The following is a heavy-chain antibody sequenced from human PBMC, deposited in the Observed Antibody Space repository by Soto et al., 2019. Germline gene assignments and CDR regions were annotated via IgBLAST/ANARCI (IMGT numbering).Heavy chain of an antibody. CDR2: ISYDGSNK. Sequence: GGSLRLSCAASGLTFSSYGMHWVRQAPGKGLEWVAVISYDGSNKYYADSVKGRFTISRDNSKNTLYLQMNSLRAEDTAVYYCAKDGSYNWNYVSHLDCWGKGTLVTVSS. CDR1: GLTFSSYG. D-gene: IGHD1-7*01. V-gene: IGHV3-30*18. J-gene: IGHJ4*02. CDR3: AKDGSYNWNYVSHLDC.